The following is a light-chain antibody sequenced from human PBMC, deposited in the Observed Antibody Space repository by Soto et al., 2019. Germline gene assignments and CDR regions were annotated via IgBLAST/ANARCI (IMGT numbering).Light chain of an antibody. CDR2: GAS. J-gene: IGKJ5*01. Sequence: EIVMTQSPATLSVSPGERATLSCRASQSVSGNLAWYQQKPGQAPRLLIYGASTRATGIPARFSGSGSATDFTLTISSLQSEDFAVYYCQQYNNWPPTFGQGTRLEIK. CDR3: QQYNNWPPT. CDR1: QSVSGN. V-gene: IGKV3-15*01.